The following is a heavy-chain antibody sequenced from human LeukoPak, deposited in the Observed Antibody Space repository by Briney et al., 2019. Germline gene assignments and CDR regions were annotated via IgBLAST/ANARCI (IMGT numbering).Heavy chain of an antibody. D-gene: IGHD1-26*01. CDR2: IRYDGSSK. CDR1: GFTFSSYG. J-gene: IGHJ4*02. Sequence: PGRSLRLSCAASGFTFSSYGMHWIRQAPGKGLEWVAVIRYDGSSKYYADSVKGRFTVSRDNYKNTLYLQMNSLRAEDTAVYYCARERWELQHFDYWGQGTLVTVSS. CDR3: ARERWELQHFDY. V-gene: IGHV3-33*01.